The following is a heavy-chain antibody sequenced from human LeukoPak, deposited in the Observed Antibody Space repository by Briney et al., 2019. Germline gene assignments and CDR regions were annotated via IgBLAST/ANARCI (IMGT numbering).Heavy chain of an antibody. J-gene: IGHJ6*02. CDR3: AKALTGNYDFWSGYRIYYYGMDV. D-gene: IGHD3-3*01. CDR2: ISYDGSNK. CDR1: GFTFSSYG. Sequence: GGSLRFSCAASGFTFSSYGMHWVRQAPGKGLEWVAVISYDGSNKYYADSVKGRFTISRDNSKNTLYLQMNSLRAEDTAVYYCAKALTGNYDFWSGYRIYYYGMDVWGQGTTVTVSS. V-gene: IGHV3-30*18.